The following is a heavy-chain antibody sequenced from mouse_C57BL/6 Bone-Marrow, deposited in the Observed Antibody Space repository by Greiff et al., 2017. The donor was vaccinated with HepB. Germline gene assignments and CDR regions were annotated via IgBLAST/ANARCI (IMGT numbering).Heavy chain of an antibody. D-gene: IGHD2-3*01. J-gene: IGHJ2*01. CDR1: GYTFTSYW. Sequence: QVQLQQSGAELVKPGASVKMSCKASGYTFTSYWITWVKQRPGQGLEWIGDIYPRSGNNYYNEKFKGKATLTADKSSSTAYMELRSLTSEDSAVYVCARRGGYYSVDYWGQGTTLTVSS. V-gene: IGHV1-55*01. CDR3: ARRGGYYSVDY. CDR2: IYPRSGNN.